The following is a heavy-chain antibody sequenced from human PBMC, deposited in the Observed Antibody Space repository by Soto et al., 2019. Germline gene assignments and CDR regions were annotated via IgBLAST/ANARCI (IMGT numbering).Heavy chain of an antibody. Sequence: QITLKESGPTLVKPTQTLTLTCTFSGFSFSTSAVGVGWIRQPPGKALEWLALIYWDDDKRYSPSLKSRLTITNDTSRKQVVVTMTNMDPVDTATYYCAHVYWAASGTRYYFDYWVQGTLVTVSS. J-gene: IGHJ4*02. CDR2: IYWDDDK. V-gene: IGHV2-5*02. CDR1: GFSFSTSAVG. D-gene: IGHD6-13*01. CDR3: AHVYWAASGTRYYFDY.